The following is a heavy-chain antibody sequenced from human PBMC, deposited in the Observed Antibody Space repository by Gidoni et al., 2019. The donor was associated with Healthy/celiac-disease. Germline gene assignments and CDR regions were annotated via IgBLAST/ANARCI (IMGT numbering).Heavy chain of an antibody. CDR3: AGSHYYDSSGYSNY. Sequence: EVQLVESGGGLVQPGGSLRLSGEASGFTFSSYEMNWVRQAPGKGLEWVSYISSSGSTIYYADSVKGRFTISRDNAKNSLYLQMNSLRAEDTAVYYCAGSHYYDSSGYSNYWGQGTLVTVSS. D-gene: IGHD3-22*01. CDR2: ISSSGSTI. J-gene: IGHJ4*02. CDR1: GFTFSSYE. V-gene: IGHV3-48*03.